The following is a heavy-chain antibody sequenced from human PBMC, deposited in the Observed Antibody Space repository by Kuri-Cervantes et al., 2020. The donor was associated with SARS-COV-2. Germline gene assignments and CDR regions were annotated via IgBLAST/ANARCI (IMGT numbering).Heavy chain of an antibody. D-gene: IGHD4-11*01. V-gene: IGHV1-2*02. CDR2: INPNSGGT. CDR1: GYTFTGYY. CDR3: ASNSNYWYYGMDV. J-gene: IGHJ6*02. Sequence: ASVKVSCKASGYTFTGYYMHWVRPAPGQGLEWMGWINPNSGGTNYAQKFQGRVTMTRDTSISTAYMERSRLRSDDTAVYYCASNSNYWYYGMDVWGQGTTVTVSS.